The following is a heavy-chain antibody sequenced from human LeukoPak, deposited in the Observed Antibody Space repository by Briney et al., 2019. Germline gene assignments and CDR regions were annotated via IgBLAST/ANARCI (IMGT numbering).Heavy chain of an antibody. D-gene: IGHD3-22*01. CDR1: GYTFTSYY. V-gene: IGHV1-46*01. Sequence: ASVKVSCKASGYTFTSYYMHRVRQAPGQGLEWMGIINPSGGSTSYAQKLQGRVTMTTDTSTSTAYMELRSLRSDDTAVYYCARDRYSDSSGWNAFDIWGQGTMVTVSS. J-gene: IGHJ3*02. CDR3: ARDRYSDSSGWNAFDI. CDR2: INPSGGST.